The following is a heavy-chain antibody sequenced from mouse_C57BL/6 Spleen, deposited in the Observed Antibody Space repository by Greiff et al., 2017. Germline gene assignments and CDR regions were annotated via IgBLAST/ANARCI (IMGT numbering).Heavy chain of an antibody. CDR3: ARTATGDYAMDY. J-gene: IGHJ4*01. V-gene: IGHV5-12*01. CDR2: ISNGGGST. Sequence: EVQLMESGGGLVQPGGSLKLSCAASGFTFSDYYMYWVRQTPGKRLEWVAYISNGGGSTYYPDTVKGRFTISRDNAKNTLYLQMSRLKSEDTAMYYCARTATGDYAMDYWGQGTSVTVSS. CDR1: GFTFSDYY.